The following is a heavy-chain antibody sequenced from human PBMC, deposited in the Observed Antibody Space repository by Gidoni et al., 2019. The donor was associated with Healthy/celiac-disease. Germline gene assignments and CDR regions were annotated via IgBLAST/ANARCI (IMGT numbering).Heavy chain of an antibody. D-gene: IGHD3-10*01. CDR3: ARDYRGVINY. J-gene: IGHJ4*02. CDR2: ISSSGSTK. Sequence: QVQLVESGGGLVKPGGSRRLSCEASGFTFGDYYMSWICQAPGKALEWVSYISSSGSTKYYGDSVKGRFPISRDNAKNSLYLQMNSLRAEDTAMYYCARDYRGVINYWGQGTLVTVSS. V-gene: IGHV3-11*01. CDR1: GFTFGDYY.